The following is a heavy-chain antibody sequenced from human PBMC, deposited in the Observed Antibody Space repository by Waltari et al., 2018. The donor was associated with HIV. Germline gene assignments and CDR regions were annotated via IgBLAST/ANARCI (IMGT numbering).Heavy chain of an antibody. CDR2: IYYSGST. Sequence: QVQLQESGPGLVKPSETLSLTCTVSGGSISSYYWSWIRQPPGKGLEWIGYIYYSGSTNYNPSLKSRVTISVDTSKNQFSLKLSSVTAADTAVYYCARETGSKVAAAGTHFDYWGQGTLVTVSS. J-gene: IGHJ4*02. D-gene: IGHD6-13*01. V-gene: IGHV4-59*01. CDR3: ARETGSKVAAAGTHFDY. CDR1: GGSISSYY.